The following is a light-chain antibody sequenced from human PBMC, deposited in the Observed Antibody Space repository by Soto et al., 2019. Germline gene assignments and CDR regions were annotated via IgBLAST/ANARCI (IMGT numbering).Light chain of an antibody. Sequence: QSALTQPASVSGSPGQSITISCTGASSDVGGYNSVSWYQQHPGKAPKVVIYDVSNRPSGVSNRFSGSKSGNTASLSISGLQAEDEADYYCSSYTISSTPVAFGGGTKLTVL. CDR3: SSYTISSTPVA. J-gene: IGLJ2*01. CDR2: DVS. V-gene: IGLV2-14*01. CDR1: SSDVGGYNS.